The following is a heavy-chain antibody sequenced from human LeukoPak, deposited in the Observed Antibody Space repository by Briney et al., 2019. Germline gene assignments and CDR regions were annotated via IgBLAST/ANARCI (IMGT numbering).Heavy chain of an antibody. V-gene: IGHV4-59*01. Sequence: SETLSLTCTVSGGYISSYYWSWIRQPPGKGLEWVGYIYYSGSTNYNPSLKSRVTISVDTSKNQFSLKLSSVTAADTAVYYCARAYLSSYYYDSSGYYSDAFDIWGQGTMVTVSS. CDR2: IYYSGST. CDR3: ARAYLSSYYYDSSGYYSDAFDI. D-gene: IGHD3-22*01. J-gene: IGHJ3*02. CDR1: GGYISSYY.